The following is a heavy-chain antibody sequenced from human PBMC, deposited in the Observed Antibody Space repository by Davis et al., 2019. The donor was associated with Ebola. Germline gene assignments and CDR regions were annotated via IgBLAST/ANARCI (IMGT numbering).Heavy chain of an antibody. CDR1: GFTFSSYW. CDR2: INSDGSST. J-gene: IGHJ6*02. D-gene: IGHD4-11*01. CDR3: ARTHDYSNRGHYYYYYGMDV. Sequence: GESLKISCAASGFTFSSYWMHWVRQAPGKGLVWVSRINSDGSSTSYADSVKGRFTISRDNAKNTLYLQMNSLRAEDTAVYYCARTHDYSNRGHYYYYYGMDVWGQGTTVTVSS. V-gene: IGHV3-74*01.